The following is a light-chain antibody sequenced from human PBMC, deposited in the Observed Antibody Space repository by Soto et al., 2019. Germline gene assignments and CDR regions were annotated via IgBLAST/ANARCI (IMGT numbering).Light chain of an antibody. CDR2: DAS. Sequence: EILLTQSPATLSLSPGERATLSCRASQSVRTSLAWYQQKPDQAPRLLIYDASNRATGIPARFSGSGSGTDFTLTISRLEPEDFAVYYCQQRSDWPVTFGPGTKVDNK. V-gene: IGKV3-11*01. J-gene: IGKJ3*01. CDR3: QQRSDWPVT. CDR1: QSVRTS.